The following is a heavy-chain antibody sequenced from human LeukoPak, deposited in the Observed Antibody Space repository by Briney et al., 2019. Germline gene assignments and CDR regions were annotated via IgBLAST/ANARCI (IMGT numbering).Heavy chain of an antibody. J-gene: IGHJ4*02. D-gene: IGHD3-22*01. CDR1: GGPISSRSYY. V-gene: IGHV4-39*01. CDR2: ICYGGSP. CDR3: ARLPLGYYDSSGYWDY. Sequence: SETLSLTCTVSGGPISSRSYYWGWIRQPPGKGLEWIGSICYGGSPSYNPSLSGRVTISVDTSKNQFSLRLSSVTAADMAVYYCARLPLGYYDSSGYWDYWGQGTLVTVSS.